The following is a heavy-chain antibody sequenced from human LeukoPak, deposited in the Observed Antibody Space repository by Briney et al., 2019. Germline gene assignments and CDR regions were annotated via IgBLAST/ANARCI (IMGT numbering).Heavy chain of an antibody. J-gene: IGHJ6*02. CDR1: GGSISSYY. CDR2: IYYSGST. Sequence: SETLSLTCTVSGGSISSYYWSWIRQPPGKGLEWIGYIYYSGSTNYNPSLKSRVTISVDTSKNQFSLKLSSVTAADTAVYYCAREFPYYYDSSARESDYYYYGMDVWGQGTTVTVSS. CDR3: AREFPYYYDSSARESDYYYYGMDV. V-gene: IGHV4-59*01. D-gene: IGHD3-22*01.